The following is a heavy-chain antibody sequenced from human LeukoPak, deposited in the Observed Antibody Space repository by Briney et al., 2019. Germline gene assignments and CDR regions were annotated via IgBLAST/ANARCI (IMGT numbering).Heavy chain of an antibody. J-gene: IGHJ4*02. CDR1: GFTFSSYA. Sequence: GGSLRLSCVASGFTFSSYAMSWVRQAPGKGLEWVSAISGSGGSTYYAESVKGRFTISRDISKNTLYLQMNSLRAEDTAVYYCAKELGSGYLDYWGQGTLVTVSS. D-gene: IGHD3-22*01. V-gene: IGHV3-23*01. CDR2: ISGSGGST. CDR3: AKELGSGYLDY.